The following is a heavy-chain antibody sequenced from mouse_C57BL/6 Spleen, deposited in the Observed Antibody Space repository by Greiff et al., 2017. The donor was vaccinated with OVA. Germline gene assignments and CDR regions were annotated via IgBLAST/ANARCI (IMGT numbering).Heavy chain of an antibody. V-gene: IGHV1-22*01. J-gene: IGHJ2*01. CDR2: INPNNGGT. D-gene: IGHD1-1*01. CDR1: GYTFTDYN. Sequence: VQLQQSGPELVKPGASVKMSCKASGYTFTDYNMHWVKQSHGKSLEWIGSINPNNGGTSYNQKFKGKATLTVNKSSRTAYMELRSLTSEDSAVYYCARSRHYYGSSYFDYWGQGTTLTVSS. CDR3: ARSRHYYGSSYFDY.